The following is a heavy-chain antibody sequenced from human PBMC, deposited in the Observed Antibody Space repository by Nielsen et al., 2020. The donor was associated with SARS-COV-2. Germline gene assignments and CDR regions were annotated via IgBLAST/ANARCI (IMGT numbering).Heavy chain of an antibody. CDR2: ISFDGTTK. V-gene: IGHV3-30-3*01. J-gene: IGHJ4*02. Sequence: GGSLRLSCGASGFTISSSFMSWVRQAPGKGLEWVAIISFDGTTKYNEDSVKGRFTISRDNSKNTLYLQMKSLRAEDTAVYYCAREWEDYDSSGFDYWGQGTLVTVSS. D-gene: IGHD3-22*01. CDR3: AREWEDYDSSGFDY. CDR1: GFTISSSF.